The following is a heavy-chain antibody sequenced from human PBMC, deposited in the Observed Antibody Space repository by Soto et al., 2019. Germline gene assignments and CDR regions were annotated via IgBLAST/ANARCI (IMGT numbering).Heavy chain of an antibody. Sequence: GSMRLSCAASGFTFSNYAMSWVRQAPGKGLEWVSYISNTGGRTNYADSVKGRFTIYRDNAKNSLYLQMSSLTAEDSALYYCSRSRNSWGQGTMGTVSA. J-gene: IGHJ4*02. V-gene: IGHV3-11*06. CDR3: SRSRNS. D-gene: IGHD6-6*01. CDR2: ISNTGGRT. CDR1: GFTFSNYA.